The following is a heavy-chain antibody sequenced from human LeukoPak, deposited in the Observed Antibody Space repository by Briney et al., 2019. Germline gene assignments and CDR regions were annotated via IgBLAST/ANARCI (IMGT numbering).Heavy chain of an antibody. CDR1: GFTVSSNY. CDR2: IYSGGST. J-gene: IGHJ4*02. CDR3: AREEMTNRVRAFDY. D-gene: IGHD1-14*01. Sequence: GGSLRLSCAASGFTVSSNYMSWVRQAPGKGLEWVSVIYSGGSTYYADSVKGRFTISRDSSKNTLYLQMNSLRAEDTAVYYCAREEMTNRVRAFDYWGQGTLVTVSS. V-gene: IGHV3-66*01.